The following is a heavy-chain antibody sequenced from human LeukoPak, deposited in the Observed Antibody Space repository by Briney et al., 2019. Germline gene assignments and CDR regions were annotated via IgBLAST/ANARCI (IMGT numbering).Heavy chain of an antibody. CDR2: IDPGDSYT. CDR3: ARHRGGDYGLDAFDI. J-gene: IGHJ3*02. D-gene: IGHD4-17*01. V-gene: IGHV5-10-1*01. CDR1: GYSFTTYW. Sequence: GESLKISCKGSGYSFTTYWISWVRQMSGKGLEWMGNIDPGDSYTNYSPSFQGHVTISADKSISTAYLQWSSLKASDTAMYYCARHRGGDYGLDAFDIWGQGTMVNVSS.